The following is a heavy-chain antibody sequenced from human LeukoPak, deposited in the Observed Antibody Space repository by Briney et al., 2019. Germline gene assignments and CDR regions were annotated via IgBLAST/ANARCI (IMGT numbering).Heavy chain of an antibody. Sequence: GASVKVSCKASGYTFTSYYMHWVRQAPGQGLEWMGIINPSGGSTSYAQKFQGRVTMTRDMSTSTVYTELSSLRSEDTAVYYCARETARTGTFDPWGQGTLVTVSS. V-gene: IGHV1-46*01. CDR1: GYTFTSYY. CDR2: INPSGGST. D-gene: IGHD1-7*01. CDR3: ARETARTGTFDP. J-gene: IGHJ5*02.